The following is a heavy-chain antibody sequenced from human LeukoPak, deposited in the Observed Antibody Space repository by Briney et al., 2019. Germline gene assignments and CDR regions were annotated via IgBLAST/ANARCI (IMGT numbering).Heavy chain of an antibody. CDR3: TKAPRRYYYYYMDV. CDR1: GFTLSNAW. J-gene: IGHJ6*03. CDR2: IKSKTDGGTT. V-gene: IGHV3-15*01. Sequence: GASLRLSCAASGFTLSNAWMSWVRQAPVKGLEWVGRIKSKTDGGTTDYAAPVKGRFTISRDDSKNTLYLQMNSLKTEDTAVYYCTKAPRRYYYYYMDVWGKGTTVTVSS.